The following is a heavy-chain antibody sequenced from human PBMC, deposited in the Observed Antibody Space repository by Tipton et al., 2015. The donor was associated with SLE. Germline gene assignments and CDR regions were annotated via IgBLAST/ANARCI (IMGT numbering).Heavy chain of an antibody. CDR2: IYYTGST. D-gene: IGHD5-24*01. CDR1: GGSISHYH. Sequence: TLSLTCTISGGSISHYHWGWIRQPPGKGLEWIGYIYYTGSTNYNPSLKSRVTISVDTSKNQFSPRLSSVTAADTAVYYCARLDGPLDYWGRGTLVTVSS. J-gene: IGHJ4*02. CDR3: ARLDGPLDY. V-gene: IGHV4-59*08.